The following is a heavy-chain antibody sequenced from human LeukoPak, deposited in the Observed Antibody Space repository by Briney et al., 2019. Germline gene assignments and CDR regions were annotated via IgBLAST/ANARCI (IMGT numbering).Heavy chain of an antibody. J-gene: IGHJ5*02. Sequence: ASVKVSCKASGYTFTSYYMHWVRQAPGQGLEWMGIINPSGGSTSYAQKFQGRVTTTRDTSTSTVYMELSSLRSEDTAVYYCARLVPPFNWFDPWGQGTLVTVSS. CDR1: GYTFTSYY. CDR3: ARLVPPFNWFDP. CDR2: INPSGGST. V-gene: IGHV1-46*01.